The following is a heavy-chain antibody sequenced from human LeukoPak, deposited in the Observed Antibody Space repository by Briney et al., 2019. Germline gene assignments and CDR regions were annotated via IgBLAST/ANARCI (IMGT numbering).Heavy chain of an antibody. V-gene: IGHV3-23*01. J-gene: IGHJ4*02. CDR1: GFTFTNAW. Sequence: GGSLRLSCAASGFTFTNAWMSWVRQAPGKGLEWVSAISGSGGSTYYADSVKGRFTISRDNSKNTLYLQMNSLRAEDAAVYYCAKAAYYYDSSGWIYWGQGTLVTVSS. D-gene: IGHD3-22*01. CDR3: AKAAYYYDSSGWIY. CDR2: ISGSGGST.